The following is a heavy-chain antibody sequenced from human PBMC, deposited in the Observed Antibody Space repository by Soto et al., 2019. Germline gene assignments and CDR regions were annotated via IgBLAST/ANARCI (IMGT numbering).Heavy chain of an antibody. CDR3: AKVHRTDILTGYYGFYYFDY. D-gene: IGHD3-9*01. CDR2: ISGSGGST. CDR1: GFTFSSYA. V-gene: IGHV3-23*01. Sequence: PGGSLRLSCAASGFTFSSYAMSWVRQAPGKGLEWVSAISGSGGSTYYADSVKGRFTISRDNSKNTLYLQMNSLRAEDTAVYYCAKVHRTDILTGYYGFYYFDYWGQGTLVTVSS. J-gene: IGHJ4*02.